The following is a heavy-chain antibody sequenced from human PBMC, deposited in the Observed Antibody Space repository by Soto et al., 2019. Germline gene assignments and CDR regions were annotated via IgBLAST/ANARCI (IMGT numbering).Heavy chain of an antibody. CDR3: ARGHYYYGMDV. V-gene: IGHV4-30-2*01. CDR2: IYYSGTT. J-gene: IGHJ6*02. Sequence: SETLSLTCTVSNGSVSSGTYSWSWVRQPPGKGLGWIGYIYYSGTTYYTPSLKSRLTMSMDRANDHFSLNLTSVTAADTAVYFCARGHYYYGMDVWGQGITVTVSS. CDR1: NGSVSSGTYS.